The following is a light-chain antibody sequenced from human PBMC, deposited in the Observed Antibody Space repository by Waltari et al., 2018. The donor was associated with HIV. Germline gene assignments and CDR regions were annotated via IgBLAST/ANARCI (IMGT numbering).Light chain of an antibody. CDR3: CSYARSSSLV. J-gene: IGLJ2*01. CDR2: EVS. Sequence: QSALTQPASVSGSPGQSNTISCTGTTSHVGSYNLVPWYQQHPGKAPKLLMYEVSKRPSGVSNRFSGSKSGNTASLTISGLQAEDEADYYCCSYARSSSLVFGGGTKLTVL. CDR1: TSHVGSYNL. V-gene: IGLV2-23*02.